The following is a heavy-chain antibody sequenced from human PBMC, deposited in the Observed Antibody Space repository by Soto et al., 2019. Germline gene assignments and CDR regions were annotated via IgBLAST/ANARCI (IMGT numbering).Heavy chain of an antibody. CDR3: ARTKSSGQLDY. J-gene: IGHJ4*02. D-gene: IGHD3-10*01. CDR2: INPNSGGT. Sequence: ASVKVSCKTSGHTFTVYYLHWVRQAPGQGLEWMGWINPNSGGTNYAQKFQGRVTMTRDTSISTAYMELGRLTSDDTAVYYCARTKSSGQLDYWGQGTLVTVSS. V-gene: IGHV1-2*02. CDR1: GHTFTVYY.